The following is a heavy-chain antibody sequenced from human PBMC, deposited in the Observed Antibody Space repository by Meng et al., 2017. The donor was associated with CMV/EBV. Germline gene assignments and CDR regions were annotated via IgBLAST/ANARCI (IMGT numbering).Heavy chain of an antibody. CDR2: IYWDDDK. V-gene: IGHV2-5*02. CDR1: GFSCSTSGVG. Sequence: QLPVKGSGPTLVKPPQTLTLTCTFAGFSCSTSGVGVGLIRQPPGKALEWLALIYWDDDKRYSPSLKSRLTITKDTSKNQVVLTMTNMDPVDTATYYCAHRGRIAAAGTDWFDPWGQGTLVTVSS. J-gene: IGHJ5*02. D-gene: IGHD6-13*01. CDR3: AHRGRIAAAGTDWFDP.